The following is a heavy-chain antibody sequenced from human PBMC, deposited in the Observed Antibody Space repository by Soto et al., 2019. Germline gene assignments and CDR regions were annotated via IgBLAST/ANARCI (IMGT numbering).Heavy chain of an antibody. CDR2: INAGNGNT. J-gene: IGHJ5*02. V-gene: IGHV1-3*01. CDR3: ARDPPRYSGYDPNWFDP. CDR1: GYTFTSYA. Sequence: GASVKVSCKASGYTFTSYAMHWVRQAPGQRLEWMGWINAGNGNTKYSQKFQGRVTITRDTSASTAYMELSSLRSDDTAVYYCARDPPRYSGYDPNWFDPWGQGTLVTVSS. D-gene: IGHD5-12*01.